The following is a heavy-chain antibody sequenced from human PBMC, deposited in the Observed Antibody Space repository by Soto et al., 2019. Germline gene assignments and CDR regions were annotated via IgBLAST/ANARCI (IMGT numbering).Heavy chain of an antibody. CDR2: IIPIFGTA. CDR3: ARDRGAVAGTFYYYYGMDV. Sequence: ASVKVSCKASGGTFSSYAISWVRQAPGQGLEWMGGIIPIFGTANYAQKFQGRVTITADESTSTAYMELSSLRSEDTAVYYCARDRGAVAGTFYYYYGMDVWGQGTTVTVSS. J-gene: IGHJ6*02. V-gene: IGHV1-69*13. D-gene: IGHD6-19*01. CDR1: GGTFSSYA.